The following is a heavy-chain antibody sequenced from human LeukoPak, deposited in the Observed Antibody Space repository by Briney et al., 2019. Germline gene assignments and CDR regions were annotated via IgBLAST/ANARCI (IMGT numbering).Heavy chain of an antibody. CDR1: GGSISNYY. V-gene: IGHV4-4*07. Sequence: SETLSLTCTVSGGSISNYYWNWIRQPAGKGLEWVGRIYSSGSTNYNPSLKSRVTMSVDTSRKQLSLRLNSVTAADTAVYYCARMHGDPRGDAFDIWGQGTMVTVSS. J-gene: IGHJ3*02. CDR2: IYSSGST. D-gene: IGHD4-17*01. CDR3: ARMHGDPRGDAFDI.